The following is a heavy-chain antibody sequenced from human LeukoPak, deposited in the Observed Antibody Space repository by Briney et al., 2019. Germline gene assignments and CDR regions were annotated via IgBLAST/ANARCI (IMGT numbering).Heavy chain of an antibody. Sequence: GGSLRLSCAASGFTFTGYWMSWVRQAPGKGLEWVANIKQDGNEKYYVDSVKGRFTISRDNAKNSLYLQMNSLRAEDTAVYYCATYYGSGSYNNKLIDYWGQGTLVTVSS. CDR3: ATYYGSGSYNNKLIDY. D-gene: IGHD3-10*01. V-gene: IGHV3-7*01. J-gene: IGHJ4*02. CDR1: GFTFTGYW. CDR2: IKQDGNEK.